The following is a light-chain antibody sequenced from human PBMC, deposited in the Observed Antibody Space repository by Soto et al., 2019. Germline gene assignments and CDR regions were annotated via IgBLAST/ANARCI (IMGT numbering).Light chain of an antibody. J-gene: IGKJ2*01. Sequence: EIVLTQSPGTLSLSPGERATLSCRTSQSINSSYLAWYQQKPGQAPRLILYGTSTRATGIPDRFSGSGSGTDFTLTISRLEPEDFAVYHCQQYGSAPPRYTFGQGTKLEIK. CDR2: GTS. CDR3: QQYGSAPPRYT. CDR1: QSINSSY. V-gene: IGKV3-20*01.